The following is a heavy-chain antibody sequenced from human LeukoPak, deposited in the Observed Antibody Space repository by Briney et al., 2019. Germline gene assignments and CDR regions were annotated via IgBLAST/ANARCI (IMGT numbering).Heavy chain of an antibody. CDR1: GGTFSSYA. Sequence: SVKVSCKASGGTFSSYAISWVRQAPGQGLEWMGRIIPIFGIANYAQKFQGRVTITADKSTSTAYMELSSLRSEDTAVYYCATKRGYCSSTSCYGDYYYYGMDVWGKGTTVTVSS. V-gene: IGHV1-69*04. CDR2: IIPIFGIA. D-gene: IGHD2-2*01. J-gene: IGHJ6*04. CDR3: ATKRGYCSSTSCYGDYYYYGMDV.